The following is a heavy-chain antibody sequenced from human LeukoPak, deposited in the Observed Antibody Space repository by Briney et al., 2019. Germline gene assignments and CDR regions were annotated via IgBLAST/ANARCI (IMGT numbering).Heavy chain of an antibody. Sequence: SETLSLTCTVSGGSISSYYWSWIRQPPGKGLEWIGYIYYSGSTNYNPSLKSRVTISVDTSKNQFSLKLSSVTAADTAVYYCASGERVAVAGAFDYWGQGTLVTVSS. J-gene: IGHJ4*02. CDR2: IYYSGST. V-gene: IGHV4-59*01. D-gene: IGHD6-13*01. CDR1: GGSISSYY. CDR3: ASGERVAVAGAFDY.